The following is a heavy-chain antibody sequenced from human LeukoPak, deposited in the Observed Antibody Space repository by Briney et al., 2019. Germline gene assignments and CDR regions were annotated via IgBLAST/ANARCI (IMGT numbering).Heavy chain of an antibody. D-gene: IGHD3-9*01. CDR1: GGSISSSSYY. Sequence: PSETLSLTCTVSGGSISSSSYYWGWIRQPPGKGLEWIGSIYYSGSTYYNPSLKSRVTISVDTSKNQFSLKLSSVTAADTAVYYCARDRRILTGYYPSYYYYGMDVWGQGTTVTVSS. V-gene: IGHV4-39*07. CDR2: IYYSGST. CDR3: ARDRRILTGYYPSYYYYGMDV. J-gene: IGHJ6*02.